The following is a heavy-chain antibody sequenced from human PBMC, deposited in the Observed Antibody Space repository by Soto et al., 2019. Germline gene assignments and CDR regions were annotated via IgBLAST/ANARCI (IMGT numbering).Heavy chain of an antibody. Sequence: HPGGSLRLSCAASAFNFRDYWMSWVRQAPGKGLEWVAKINEDGSEKYYVDSVKGRFTISRDNAKNSLYLQMNSLTVEDTAVYYCASTPSWAIAALHYGMDVWGQGTTVTVSS. J-gene: IGHJ6*02. CDR2: INEDGSEK. V-gene: IGHV3-7*02. D-gene: IGHD6-13*01. CDR3: ASTPSWAIAALHYGMDV. CDR1: AFNFRDYW.